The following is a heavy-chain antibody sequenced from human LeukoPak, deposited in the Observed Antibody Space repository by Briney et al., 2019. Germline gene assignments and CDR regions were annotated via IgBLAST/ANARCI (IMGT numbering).Heavy chain of an antibody. CDR3: ARIGNDYGDLGVFDY. CDR1: GGSISSSSYF. V-gene: IGHV4-39*07. Sequence: SETLSLTCTVSGGSISSSSYFWGWIRQPPGKGLEWIAEINHRGTTHYNPSLKSRVNISADTSKNQFSLHLDSVTAADTAVYYCARIGNDYGDLGVFDYWGQGTLVTVSS. CDR2: INHRGTT. D-gene: IGHD4-17*01. J-gene: IGHJ4*02.